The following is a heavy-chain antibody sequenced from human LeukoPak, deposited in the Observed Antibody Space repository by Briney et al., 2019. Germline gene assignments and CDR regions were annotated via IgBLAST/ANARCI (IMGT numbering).Heavy chain of an antibody. J-gene: IGHJ4*02. CDR2: ISAYNGNT. Sequence: ASVTVSCTSSVYTFTSYGISWVRQTPGQGLEWMGLISAYNGNTNYAQKLQGRVTMTTDTSTSTAYMELRSLRSDDTAVYYCARADMHGPLVGWGQGTLVTVSS. D-gene: IGHD2-15*01. V-gene: IGHV1-18*01. CDR3: ARADMHGPLVG. CDR1: VYTFTSYG.